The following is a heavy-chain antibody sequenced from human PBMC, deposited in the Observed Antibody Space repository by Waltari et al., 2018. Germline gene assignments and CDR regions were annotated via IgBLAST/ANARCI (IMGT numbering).Heavy chain of an antibody. CDR2: IYSSGST. J-gene: IGHJ6*03. CDR3: ARSDVVVAPARNNYYFPMEV. V-gene: IGHV4-61*09. CDR1: GDSISGSYY. D-gene: IGHD2-21*01. Sequence: QLQLQQSGPGLVKPSQTLSLACSLSGDSISGSYYWTWVRQPAGEGLEWLGYIYSSGSTKYNPSLQSRATISIVNKTQFSLKLAAVTAADTAVYYCARSDVVVAPARNNYYFPMEVWGQGTTVTVSS.